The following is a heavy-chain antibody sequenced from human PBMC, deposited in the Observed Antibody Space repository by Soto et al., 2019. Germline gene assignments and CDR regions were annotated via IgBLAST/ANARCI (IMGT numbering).Heavy chain of an antibody. CDR2: IVVGSGNT. CDR3: AADDMTTFI. J-gene: IGHJ4*02. CDR1: RFTYHSSA. V-gene: IGHV1-58*01. D-gene: IGHD1-1*01. Sequence: GAPVKVSCKSSRFTYHSSAVQWVRQARGQRLEWIGWIVVGSGNTNSAQKFQERLTFTRDMSTSTVYMELSSLKSEDTAVYYCAADDMTTFIWGQGTLVTVSS.